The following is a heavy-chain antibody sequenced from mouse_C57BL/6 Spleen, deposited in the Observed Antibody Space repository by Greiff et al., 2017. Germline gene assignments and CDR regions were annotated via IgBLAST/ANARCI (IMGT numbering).Heavy chain of an antibody. Sequence: QVQLQQPGAELVRPGSSVKLSCKASGYTFTSYWMDWVKQRPGQGLEWIGNIYPSDSETHYNQKFKDKATLTVDKSSSTAYMKLSSLTSEDSAVYYCARSGTMASDYWGQGTTLTVSS. J-gene: IGHJ2*01. CDR3: ARSGTMASDY. CDR2: IYPSDSET. CDR1: GYTFTSYW. D-gene: IGHD1-1*02. V-gene: IGHV1-61*01.